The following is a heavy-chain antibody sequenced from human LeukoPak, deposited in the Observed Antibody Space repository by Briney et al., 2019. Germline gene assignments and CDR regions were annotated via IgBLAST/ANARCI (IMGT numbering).Heavy chain of an antibody. CDR1: GGSISSYY. D-gene: IGHD3-22*01. CDR3: ARVASSGDSNGYYYGDYFDY. V-gene: IGHV4-4*07. CDR2: IYTSGST. J-gene: IGHJ4*02. Sequence: SETLSLTCTVSGGSISSYYWSWIRQPAGKGLEWIGRIYTSGSTNYNLSLKSRVTMSVDTSKNQFSLKLSSVTAADTAVYYCARVASSGDSNGYYYGDYFDYWGQGTLVTVSS.